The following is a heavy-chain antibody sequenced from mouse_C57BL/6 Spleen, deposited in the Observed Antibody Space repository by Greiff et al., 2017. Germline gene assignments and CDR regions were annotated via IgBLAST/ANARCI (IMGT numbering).Heavy chain of an antibody. V-gene: IGHV1-52*01. J-gene: IGHJ3*01. CDR1: GYTFTSYW. D-gene: IGHD1-1*01. CDR2: IDPSDSET. CDR3: ARRVGEYYGSSWFAY. Sequence: VKLQQPGAELVRPGSSVKLSCKASGYTFTSYWMHWVKQRPIQGLEWIGNIDPSDSETHYNQKFKDKATLTVDKSSSTAYMQLSSLTSEDSAVYYCARRVGEYYGSSWFAYWGQGTLVTVSA.